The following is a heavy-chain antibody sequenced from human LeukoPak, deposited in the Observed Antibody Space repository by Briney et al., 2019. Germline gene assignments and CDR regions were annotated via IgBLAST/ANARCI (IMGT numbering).Heavy chain of an antibody. V-gene: IGHV1-2*02. CDR3: ARENDYGDYS. CDR2: INPNSGGT. J-gene: IGHJ4*02. Sequence: ASVKVSCKASGYTFTGYYMHWVRQAPGQGLEWMGWINPNSGGTNYAQKFQGRVTMTRDTSISTAYMELSRLRSDETAVYYCARENDYGDYSWGQGTLVTVSS. CDR1: GYTFTGYY. D-gene: IGHD4-17*01.